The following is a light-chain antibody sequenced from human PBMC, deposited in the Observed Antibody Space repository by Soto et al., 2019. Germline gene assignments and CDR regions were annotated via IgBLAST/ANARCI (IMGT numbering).Light chain of an antibody. V-gene: IGLV2-14*01. J-gene: IGLJ2*01. Sequence: QSALTQPASVSGSPGQSITISCTGTSSDVGGYNYVSWYQQHPGKAPKVMIYDVSNRPSGVSTRFSGSKSGNTASLTISGLQAEDEADYYCSSYTSSSTPVVFGGGTKVTVL. CDR1: SSDVGGYNY. CDR2: DVS. CDR3: SSYTSSSTPVV.